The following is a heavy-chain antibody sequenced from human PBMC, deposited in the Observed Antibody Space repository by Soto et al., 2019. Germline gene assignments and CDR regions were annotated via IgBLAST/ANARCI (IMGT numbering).Heavy chain of an antibody. CDR2: ISSSSSYI. Sequence: GGSLRLSCAASGFTFSSYSMNWVRQAPGKGLEWVSSISSSSSYIYYADSVKGRFTISRDNAKNSLYLQMNSLRAEDTAVYYCARDHDFWSGYFACDPWGQGTLVTVSS. D-gene: IGHD3-3*01. J-gene: IGHJ5*02. V-gene: IGHV3-21*01. CDR3: ARDHDFWSGYFACDP. CDR1: GFTFSSYS.